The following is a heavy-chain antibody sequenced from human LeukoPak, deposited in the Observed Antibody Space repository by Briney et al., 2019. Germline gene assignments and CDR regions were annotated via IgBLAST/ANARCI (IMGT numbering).Heavy chain of an antibody. D-gene: IGHD5-24*01. Sequence: ASVKVSCKASGYTFTSYDINWVRQATGQGLEWMGWMNPNSGNTGYAQKFQGRVTMTRNTSISTAYMELSSLRSEDTAVYYCARVPTRDGHNSRRSRYYFDYWGQGTLVTVSS. CDR2: MNPNSGNT. J-gene: IGHJ4*02. CDR3: ARVPTRDGHNSRRSRYYFDY. V-gene: IGHV1-8*01. CDR1: GYTFTSYD.